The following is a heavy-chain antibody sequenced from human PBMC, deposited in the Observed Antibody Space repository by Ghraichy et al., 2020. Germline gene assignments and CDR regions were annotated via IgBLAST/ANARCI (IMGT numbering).Heavy chain of an antibody. CDR1: GFTFSSYA. J-gene: IGHJ4*02. CDR2: ISGSGGST. V-gene: IGHV3-23*01. CDR3: AKDYGGHGGGFDY. Sequence: GESLNISCAASGFTFSSYAMSWVRQAPGKGLEWVSAISGSGGSTYYADSVKGRFTISRDNSKNTLYLQMNSLRAEDTAVDYCAKDYGGHGGGFDYWGQGTLVTVSS. D-gene: IGHD5-12*01.